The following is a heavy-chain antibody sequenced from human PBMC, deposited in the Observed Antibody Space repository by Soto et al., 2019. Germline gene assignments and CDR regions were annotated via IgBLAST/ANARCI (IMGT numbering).Heavy chain of an antibody. J-gene: IGHJ5*02. CDR2: INPHGGST. CDR3: ARSSGGNFGIIIEGSNWFDP. D-gene: IGHD3-3*01. V-gene: IGHV1-46*01. CDR1: GYIFTSYV. Sequence: ASVKVSCKAFGYIFTSYVIAWVRQAPGQGLEWMGVINPHGGSTKYAQKFQGRVTMTRDTSRSTVYMELRSLRSDDTAIYYCARSSGGNFGIIIEGSNWFDPWGQGTLVTVSS.